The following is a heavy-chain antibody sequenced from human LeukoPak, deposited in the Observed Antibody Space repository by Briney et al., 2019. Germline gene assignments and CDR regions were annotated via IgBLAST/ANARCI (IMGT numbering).Heavy chain of an antibody. CDR1: GGSISSSNW. D-gene: IGHD2-2*01. J-gene: IGHJ4*01. V-gene: IGHV4-4*02. CDR2: IYHSGST. CDR3: ARKSKYCSSTSCYDYFDY. Sequence: PSGTLSLTCAVSGGSISSSNWWSWVRQPPGKGLEWIGEIYHSGSTNYNPSLKSRVTISVDKSKNQFSLKLSSVTAADTAVYYFARKSKYCSSTSCYDYFDYWGKETWSPSPQ.